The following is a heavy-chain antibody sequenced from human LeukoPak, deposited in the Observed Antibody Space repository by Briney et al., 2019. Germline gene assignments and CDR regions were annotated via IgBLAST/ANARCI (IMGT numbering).Heavy chain of an antibody. CDR3: ASTYDHYDTSGYPVLYFDY. CDR1: GGSFSGYY. CDR2: INHSGST. V-gene: IGHV4-34*01. J-gene: IGHJ4*02. D-gene: IGHD3-22*01. Sequence: PSETLSLTCAVYGGSFSGYYWSWTRQPPGKGLEWIGEINHSGSTNYNPSLKSRVTISVDTSKNQFSLKLSSVTAADTAVYYCASTYDHYDTSGYPVLYFDYWGQGALVTVSS.